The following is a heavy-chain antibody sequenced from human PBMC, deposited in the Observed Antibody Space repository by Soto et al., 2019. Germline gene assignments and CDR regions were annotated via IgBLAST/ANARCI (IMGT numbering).Heavy chain of an antibody. D-gene: IGHD1-1*01. CDR2: INQDGNED. Sequence: PGGSLRLSCAASGFTFSSYWMNWVRQAPGKGLEWVANINQDGNEDNLLDSVKGRFTISRDNAKNSLFLQMNSLRVDDTPVYYCARTGDGHHDFLDYWGQGALVTVSS. CDR3: ARTGDGHHDFLDY. V-gene: IGHV3-7*01. CDR1: GFTFSSYW. J-gene: IGHJ4*02.